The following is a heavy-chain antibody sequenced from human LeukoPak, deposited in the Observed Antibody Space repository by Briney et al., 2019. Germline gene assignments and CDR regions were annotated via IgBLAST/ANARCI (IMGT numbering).Heavy chain of an antibody. CDR1: GFSFCNDA. CDR3: ARWKLQMGSEYFQN. CDR2: VGGDGAST. D-gene: IGHD2-15*01. J-gene: IGHJ1*01. Sequence: GGSLRLSCVASGFSFCNDAMSWVRQAPGKGLEWVSVVGGDGASTWYADSVKGRFTISRDNSKNTLYLQMNSLTAEDTAVYYCARWKLQMGSEYFQNWGQGTLVTVSS. V-gene: IGHV3-23*01.